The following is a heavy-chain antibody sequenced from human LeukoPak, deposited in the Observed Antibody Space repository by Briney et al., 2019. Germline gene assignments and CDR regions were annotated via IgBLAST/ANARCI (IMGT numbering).Heavy chain of an antibody. J-gene: IGHJ4*02. CDR2: IRSSSSYI. Sequence: GGSLRLSCAASGFTFSSYSMNWVRQAPGKGLEWVSSIRSSSSYIYYADSVKGRFTISRDNAKNSLYLQMNSLRAEDTAVYYCASTYYYDSSGYYYVLPSGYWGQGTLVTVSS. CDR3: ASTYYYDSSGYYYVLPSGY. V-gene: IGHV3-21*01. CDR1: GFTFSSYS. D-gene: IGHD3-22*01.